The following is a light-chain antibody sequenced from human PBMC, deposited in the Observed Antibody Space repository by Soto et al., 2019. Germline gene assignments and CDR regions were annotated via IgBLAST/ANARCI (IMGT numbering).Light chain of an antibody. V-gene: IGKV3D-20*01. CDR3: QQYGSSPIT. CDR1: QSVSSSY. Sequence: IVLTHSPGTLSLSPGARATLSSMTRQSVSSSYLAWYQQKPGLAPRLLIHDTSSRAIGIPDRLSGSKSGTNFTLTIRRMEPEDVGMYYCQQYGSSPITFGQGTRLEIK. J-gene: IGKJ5*01. CDR2: DTS.